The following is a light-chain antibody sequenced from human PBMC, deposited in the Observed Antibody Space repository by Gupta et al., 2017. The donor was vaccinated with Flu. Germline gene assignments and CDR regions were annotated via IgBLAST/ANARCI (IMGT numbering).Light chain of an antibody. CDR1: SSNIGAGYD. CDR2: VNT. CDR3: QSYDSSLTGYV. J-gene: IGLJ1*01. V-gene: IGLV1-40*01. Sequence: SVLTQPPSVSGAPGQRVTISCTGISSNIGAGYDVHWYQQLPGTAPKLRIYVNTNRPSGVPDRFSGSKSGTSASLAITGLQAEDEADYYCQSYDSSLTGYVFGTGTKVTVL.